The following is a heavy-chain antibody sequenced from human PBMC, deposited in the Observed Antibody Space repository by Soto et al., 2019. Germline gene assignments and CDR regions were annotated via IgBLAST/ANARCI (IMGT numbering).Heavy chain of an antibody. Sequence: EVPLVESGGGLVQPGGSLRLSCAASGFSLSGYWMHWFRQAPGKGLVWVSRINNDATSSANTDSVKGRFAISRNNAKNTLFPQISSLRDEDTGVYYGVGATQWGHEYWGQVTLVTVSS. D-gene: IGHD1-1*01. J-gene: IGHJ4*02. CDR1: GFSLSGYW. V-gene: IGHV3-74*03. CDR3: VGATQWGHEY. CDR2: INNDATSS.